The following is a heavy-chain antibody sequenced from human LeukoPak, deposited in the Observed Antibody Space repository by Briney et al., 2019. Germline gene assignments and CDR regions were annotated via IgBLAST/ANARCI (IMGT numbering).Heavy chain of an antibody. D-gene: IGHD1-26*01. V-gene: IGHV4-59*01. CDR2: IYYSGNT. CDR1: GGSISSYY. CDR3: ARDIVGVTRAFGY. J-gene: IGHJ4*02. Sequence: QASETLSLTCTVSGGSISSYYWSWIRQPPGKGLEWIGYIYYSGNTNYNPSLKSRVTMSVDTSKNQFSLKLSSVTAADTAVYYCARDIVGVTRAFGYWGQGTLATVSS.